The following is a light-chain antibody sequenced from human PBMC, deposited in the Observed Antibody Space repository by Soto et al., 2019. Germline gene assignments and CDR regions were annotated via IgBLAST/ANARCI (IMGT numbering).Light chain of an antibody. CDR2: DAS. CDR1: QGISSY. V-gene: IGKV1D-13*01. Sequence: AIQLTQSPSSLSASVGDRVTITCRASQGISSYLAWYQQKPGKAPKLLIYDASSLESGVPSRFSGSGSGTDFTLTISSLQPEDFATYYCQQFNNYLGTFGPGTKVDIK. CDR3: QQFNNYLGT. J-gene: IGKJ3*01.